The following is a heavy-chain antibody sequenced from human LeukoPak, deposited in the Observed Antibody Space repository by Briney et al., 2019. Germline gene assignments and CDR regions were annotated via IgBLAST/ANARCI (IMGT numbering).Heavy chain of an antibody. CDR2: IYYSGST. J-gene: IGHJ5*02. CDR1: GGSISSGDYY. CDR3: ARGDYYDSSGYYYH. Sequence: PSETLSLTCTVSGGSISSGDYYWSWIRQPPGKGLEWIGFIYYSGSTSYNPSLKSRVTISLDPSKNYFSLKLTSVTAADTAMYYCARGDYYDSSGYYYHWGQGTLVTVSS. V-gene: IGHV4-30-4*08. D-gene: IGHD3-22*01.